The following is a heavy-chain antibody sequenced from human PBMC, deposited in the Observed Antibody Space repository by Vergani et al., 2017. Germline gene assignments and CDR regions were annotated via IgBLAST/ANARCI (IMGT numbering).Heavy chain of an antibody. V-gene: IGHV3-48*01. J-gene: IGHJ4*02. Sequence: EVQLVESGGGLVQPGGSLRLSCAASGFTFSAYNMNWVRQAPGKGLEWVSYITSGTGTIYYADSVKGRFTISRDNAKNSLYLQMNSLRADDTAVYYCAREVQYYDFWSGYSDYWGQGTLVTVSS. CDR3: AREVQYYDFWSGYSDY. D-gene: IGHD3-3*01. CDR1: GFTFSAYN. CDR2: ITSGTGTI.